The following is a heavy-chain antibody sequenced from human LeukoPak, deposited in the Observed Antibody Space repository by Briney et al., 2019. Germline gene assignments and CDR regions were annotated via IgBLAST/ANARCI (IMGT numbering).Heavy chain of an antibody. CDR1: GGTFSSYA. Sequence: ASVKVSCKASGGTFSSYAISWVRQAPGQGLEWMGGIIPIFGTANYAQKFQGRVTIPADESTSTAYMELSSLRSEDTAVYYCASRGNSNWFDPWGQGTLVTVSS. V-gene: IGHV1-69*13. CDR2: IIPIFGTA. D-gene: IGHD4-23*01. J-gene: IGHJ5*02. CDR3: ASRGNSNWFDP.